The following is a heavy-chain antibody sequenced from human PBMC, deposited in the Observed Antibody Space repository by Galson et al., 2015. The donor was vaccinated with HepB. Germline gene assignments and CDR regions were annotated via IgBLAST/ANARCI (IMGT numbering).Heavy chain of an antibody. Sequence: SETLSLTCTVSGGSISSSSYYWGWIRQPPGKGLEWIGSTYYSGRTYYNPSLKSRVTMSADTSKNQFSLKLSSVTAADTAVYYCARHSGYSYGPSEYWGQGTLVTVSS. CDR3: ARHSGYSYGPSEY. CDR2: TYYSGRT. D-gene: IGHD5-18*01. J-gene: IGHJ4*02. CDR1: GGSISSSSYY. V-gene: IGHV4-39*01.